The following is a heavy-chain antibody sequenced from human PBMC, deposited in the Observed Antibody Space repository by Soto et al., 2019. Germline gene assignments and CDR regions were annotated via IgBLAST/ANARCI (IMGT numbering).Heavy chain of an antibody. Sequence: GASVKVSCKASGGTFSSYAISWVRQAPGQGLEWMGGIIPIFGTANYAQKFQGRVTITADESTSTAYMELSSLRSEDTAVYYCARDGYYYDSSGPRRPHLIFDYWGQGTLVTVSS. D-gene: IGHD3-22*01. CDR3: ARDGYYYDSSGPRRPHLIFDY. J-gene: IGHJ4*02. CDR2: IIPIFGTA. CDR1: GGTFSSYA. V-gene: IGHV1-69*13.